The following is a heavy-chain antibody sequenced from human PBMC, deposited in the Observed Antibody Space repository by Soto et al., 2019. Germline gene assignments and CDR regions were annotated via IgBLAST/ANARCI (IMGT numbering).Heavy chain of an antibody. CDR2: ITSASFI. CDR3: ARVSDFFGDPLDY. D-gene: IGHD4-17*01. J-gene: IGHJ4*02. CDR1: GFTFSNYA. Sequence: PGGSLRLSCAASGFTFSNYAMSWVRQAPGKGLEWVSSITSASFIKYADSVKGRFTISRDNAKNSLYLQMNSLRAEDTALYYCARVSDFFGDPLDYWGQGTLVTVSS. V-gene: IGHV3-21*01.